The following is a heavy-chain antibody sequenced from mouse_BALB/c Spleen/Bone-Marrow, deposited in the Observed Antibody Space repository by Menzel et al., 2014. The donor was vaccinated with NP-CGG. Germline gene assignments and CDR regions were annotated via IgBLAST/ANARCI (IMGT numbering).Heavy chain of an antibody. J-gene: IGHJ4*01. CDR3: ARYYGQGAMDY. V-gene: IGHV1-20*02. D-gene: IGHD1-2*01. Sequence: EVQLQQSGPELVKPGASVKISCKASGYSFTGYFMNWVMQSHGKSLEWIGRINPYNGDTFYNQKFKGKATLTVDKSSSTAHMELRSLASEDSAVYYCARYYGQGAMDYWGQGTSVTASS. CDR1: GYSFTGYF. CDR2: INPYNGDT.